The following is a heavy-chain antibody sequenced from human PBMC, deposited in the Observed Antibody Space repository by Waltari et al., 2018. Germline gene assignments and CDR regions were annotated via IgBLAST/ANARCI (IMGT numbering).Heavy chain of an antibody. CDR3: ARALATVTTNYYFDY. D-gene: IGHD4-17*01. Sequence: QVQLQESGPGLVKPSQTLSLTCTVSGGSISSGGYYWSWIRQHPGKGLEWIGYIYYSGSTYYTPSLKSLVTISVDTSKNQFSLKLSSVTAADTAVYYCARALATVTTNYYFDYWGQGTLVTVSS. CDR1: GGSISSGGYY. CDR2: IYYSGST. V-gene: IGHV4-31*01. J-gene: IGHJ4*02.